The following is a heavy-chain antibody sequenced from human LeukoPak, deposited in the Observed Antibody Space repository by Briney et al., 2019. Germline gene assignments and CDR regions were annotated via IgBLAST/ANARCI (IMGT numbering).Heavy chain of an antibody. V-gene: IGHV3-21*01. CDR2: ISSSSSYI. D-gene: IGHD2-2*01. CDR3: ARDHCSSTSCYNWFDT. J-gene: IGHJ5*02. Sequence: GGSLRLSCAASGFTFSSYSMNWVRQAPGKGLEWVSSISSSSSYIYYADSVKGRFTISRDNAKNSLYLQMNSLRAEDTAVYYCARDHCSSTSCYNWFDTWGQGTLVTVSS. CDR1: GFTFSSYS.